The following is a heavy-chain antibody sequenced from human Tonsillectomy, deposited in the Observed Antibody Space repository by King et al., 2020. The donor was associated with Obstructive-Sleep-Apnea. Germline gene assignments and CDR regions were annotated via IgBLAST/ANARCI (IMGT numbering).Heavy chain of an antibody. Sequence: QMQLQESGPGLVKPSQTLSLTCTVSGGSISSGGYYWRWIRQHPGKGLEWIGYIYYSGSTYYNPSLKSRVTISVDTSKNQFSLKLSSVTAADTAVYYCASQWLLRWFDYWGQGTLVTVSS. V-gene: IGHV4-31*03. CDR3: ASQWLLRWFDY. CDR1: GGSISSGGYY. J-gene: IGHJ4*02. D-gene: IGHD6-19*01. CDR2: IYYSGST.